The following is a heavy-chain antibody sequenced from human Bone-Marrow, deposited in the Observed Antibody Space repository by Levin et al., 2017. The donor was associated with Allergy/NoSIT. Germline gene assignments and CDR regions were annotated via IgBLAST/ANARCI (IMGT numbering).Heavy chain of an antibody. D-gene: IGHD3-3*01. V-gene: IGHV1-69*06. J-gene: IGHJ6*03. CDR1: GGTFSSYA. Sequence: VASVKVSCKASGGTFSSYAISWVRQAPGQGLEWMGGIIPIFGTANYAQKFQGRVTITADKSTSTAYMELSSLRSEDTAVYYCARAIFGVVTPYYYYYMDVWGKGTTVTVSS. CDR3: ARAIFGVVTPYYYYYMDV. CDR2: IIPIFGTA.